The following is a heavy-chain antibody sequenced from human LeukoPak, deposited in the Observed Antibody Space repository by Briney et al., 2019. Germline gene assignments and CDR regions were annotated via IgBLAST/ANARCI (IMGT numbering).Heavy chain of an antibody. J-gene: IGHJ1*01. CDR2: ISAYNGNT. CDR3: ARSKQLVLYD. D-gene: IGHD6-6*01. Sequence: ASVTVSCKASGYTFTSYGSSWVRQAPGQGLAWMGWISAYNGNTNYAQKLQGRVTMTTDTTTSTAYMELRSLRSDDTAVYYCARSKQLVLYDWGQGTLVTVSS. CDR1: GYTFTSYG. V-gene: IGHV1-18*01.